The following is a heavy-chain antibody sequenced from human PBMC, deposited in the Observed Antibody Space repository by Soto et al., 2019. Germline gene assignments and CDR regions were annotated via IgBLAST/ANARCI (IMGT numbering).Heavy chain of an antibody. V-gene: IGHV3-23*01. CDR3: AKDRGTWFGYYYMDV. CDR2: ISGSGDST. D-gene: IGHD3-10*01. CDR1: GFTFSSYA. J-gene: IGHJ6*03. Sequence: GGSLRLSCAASGFTFSSYAMSWVRQAPGKGLEWVLAISGSGDSTYDADSVKGRFTISRDNSKNTLYLQMNSLRAEDTAVYYCAKDRGTWFGYYYMDVWGKGTTVTVSS.